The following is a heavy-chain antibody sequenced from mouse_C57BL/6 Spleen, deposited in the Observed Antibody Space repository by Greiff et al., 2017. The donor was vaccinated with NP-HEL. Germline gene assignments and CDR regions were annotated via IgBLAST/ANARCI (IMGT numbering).Heavy chain of an antibody. CDR2: IYPGNSDT. CDR3: TRDYYGSSYGYFDY. Sequence: VQLQQSGTVLARPGASVKMSCKTSGYTFTSYWMHWVKQRPGQGLEWLGAIYPGNSDTSYNQKFKGKAKLTAVTSASTAYMERSSLTNEDSAVYYCTRDYYGSSYGYFDYWGQGTTLTVSS. J-gene: IGHJ2*01. CDR1: GYTFTSYW. D-gene: IGHD1-1*01. V-gene: IGHV1-5*01.